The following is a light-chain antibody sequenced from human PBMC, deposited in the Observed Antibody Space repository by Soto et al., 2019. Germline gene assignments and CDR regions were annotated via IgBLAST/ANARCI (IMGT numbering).Light chain of an antibody. V-gene: IGKV3-20*01. Sequence: EIVLTQSPGTLSSSPGERATLSCRASQSVSSSYLAWYQQKPGQAPRLLIYGASSRATGIPDRFSGSESGTDFTLTISRLEPEDFAVYYCQQYGRSPPRTFGQGTKVEVK. CDR2: GAS. J-gene: IGKJ1*01. CDR1: QSVSSSY. CDR3: QQYGRSPPRT.